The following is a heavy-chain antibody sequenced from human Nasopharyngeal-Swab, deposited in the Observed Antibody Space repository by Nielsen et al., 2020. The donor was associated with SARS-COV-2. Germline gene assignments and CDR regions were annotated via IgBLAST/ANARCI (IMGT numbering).Heavy chain of an antibody. J-gene: IGHJ4*02. CDR2: MNLDSGDT. V-gene: IGHV1-8*01. Sequence: ASVKVSCKPSGYTFASFDINWVRQATGRGLEWVGWMNLDSGDTHYAQEFQGKVTLTRDTSRSTAYMELSSLRSEDTAVYYCARGPRPKRHLDYWGQGTLATVSS. D-gene: IGHD1-1*01. CDR1: GYTFASFD. CDR3: ARGPRPKRHLDY.